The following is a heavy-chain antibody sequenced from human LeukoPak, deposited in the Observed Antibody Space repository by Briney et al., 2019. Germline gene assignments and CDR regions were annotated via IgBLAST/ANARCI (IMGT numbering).Heavy chain of an antibody. CDR1: GFTFSSYA. D-gene: IGHD2-2*01. CDR3: AKGSLHCSSTSCYAGDAFDI. V-gene: IGHV3-23*01. CDR2: IRGSGGST. J-gene: IGHJ3*02. Sequence: TGGSLRLSCAASGFTFSSYAMSWVRQAPGKGLEWVSAIRGSGGSTYYADSVKGRFTISRDNSKNTLYLQMNSLRAEDTAVYYCAKGSLHCSSTSCYAGDAFDIWGQGTMVTVSS.